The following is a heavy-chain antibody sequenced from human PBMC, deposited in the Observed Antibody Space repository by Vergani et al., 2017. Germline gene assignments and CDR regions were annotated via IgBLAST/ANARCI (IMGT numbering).Heavy chain of an antibody. V-gene: IGHV3-30*02. Sequence: QVQLVESGGGVVQRVGSLRLSCATSGCTLSNYDMQWIRQGPGTGLEFVAFIQFDGSNQYYADSVKGRFTLSRDFSNNTLYLQMNSLRTDDTATYYCAKHFRGWGIDYWGQGTQVIVSS. CDR3: AKHFRGWGIDY. J-gene: IGHJ4*02. CDR1: GCTLSNYD. D-gene: IGHD3-16*01. CDR2: IQFDGSNQ.